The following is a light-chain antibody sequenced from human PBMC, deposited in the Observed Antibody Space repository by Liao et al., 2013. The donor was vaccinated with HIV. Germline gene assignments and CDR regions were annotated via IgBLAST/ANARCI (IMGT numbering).Light chain of an antibody. V-gene: IGLV3-1*01. Sequence: SYEVTQPPSVSVSPGQTASIFCSGDNLGDKHASWYQQKPGQSPVLVIYQDRKRPSGIPERFSGSNSGNTATLTISGTQAMDEAHYYCQSWDSATVLFGGGTKLTVL. CDR3: QSWDSATVL. CDR1: NLGDKH. CDR2: QDR. J-gene: IGLJ2*01.